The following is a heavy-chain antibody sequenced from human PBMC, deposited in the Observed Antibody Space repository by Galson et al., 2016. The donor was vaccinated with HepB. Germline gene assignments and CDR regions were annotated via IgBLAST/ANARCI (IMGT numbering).Heavy chain of an antibody. J-gene: IGHJ6*02. D-gene: IGHD3-10*01. CDR2: TFPGDSDT. CDR1: GYSFASYW. Sequence: QSGAEVKKPGESLKMSCKGSGYSFASYWIGWVRQMPGKGLEYMGITFPGDSDTTYSPSFQGQVTISVDKSISTAYLQWSSLEASDTAMYYCTRLRFFSAANYFYGMDVWGQGTTVTVSS. V-gene: IGHV5-51*01. CDR3: TRLRFFSAANYFYGMDV.